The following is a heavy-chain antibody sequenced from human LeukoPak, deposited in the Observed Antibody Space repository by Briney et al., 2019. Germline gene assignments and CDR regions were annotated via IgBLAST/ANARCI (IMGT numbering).Heavy chain of an antibody. D-gene: IGHD6-13*01. V-gene: IGHV5-51*01. CDR3: ARSSYSSPPFDY. Sequence: KVSCKASGYTFTSYWIGWVRQMPGKGLEWMGIIYPGDSDTRYSPSFQGQVTISADKSISTAYLQWSSLRASDTAMYYCARSSYSSPPFDYWGQGTLVTVSS. CDR2: IYPGDSDT. CDR1: GYTFTSYW. J-gene: IGHJ4*02.